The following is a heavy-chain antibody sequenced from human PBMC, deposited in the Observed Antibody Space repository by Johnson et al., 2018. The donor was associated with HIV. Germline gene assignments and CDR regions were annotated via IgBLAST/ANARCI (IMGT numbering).Heavy chain of an antibody. D-gene: IGHD3-3*01. CDR1: GFTFSSYG. CDR3: GGEGLFSDGFDI. J-gene: IGHJ3*02. V-gene: IGHV3-30*02. Sequence: QVQLVESGGGVVQPGGSLRLSCAASGFTFSSYGMHWVRQAPGKGLEWVAFIRYDGSNKYYADSVKGRFTISRDNSKNTIFLQRNSMRDGDTSVYYWGGEGLFSDGFDIWGQGTMVTVSS. CDR2: IRYDGSNK.